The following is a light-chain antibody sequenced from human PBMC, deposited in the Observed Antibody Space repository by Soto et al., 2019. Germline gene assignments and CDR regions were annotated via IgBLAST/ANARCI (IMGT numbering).Light chain of an antibody. V-gene: IGLV1-44*01. CDR2: NNN. CDR3: AAWDDSLNGYV. CDR1: SSNIGSNS. Sequence: QSVLTQPPSASGTPGQRVTISCSGSSSNIGSNSVNWYKQFPGAGPTLLIYNNNQRPSGVPDRISDSKSGTSASLAISGLQSEDEADYFCAAWDDSLNGYVFGTGTKVTVL. J-gene: IGLJ1*01.